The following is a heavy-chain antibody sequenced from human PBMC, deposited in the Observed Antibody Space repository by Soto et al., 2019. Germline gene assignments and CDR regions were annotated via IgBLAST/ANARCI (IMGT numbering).Heavy chain of an antibody. V-gene: IGHV4-39*01. CDR1: GGSISSSSYY. CDR3: AAPKYSSGWSPHDAVVI. J-gene: IGHJ3*02. D-gene: IGHD6-19*01. CDR2: IYYSGST. Sequence: PSETLSLTCTVSGGSISSSSYYWGWIRQPPGKGLEWIGSIYYSGSTYYNPSLKSRVTISVDTSKNQFSLKLSSVTAADTAVYYCAAPKYSSGWSPHDAVVIWGQGTMVTVSS.